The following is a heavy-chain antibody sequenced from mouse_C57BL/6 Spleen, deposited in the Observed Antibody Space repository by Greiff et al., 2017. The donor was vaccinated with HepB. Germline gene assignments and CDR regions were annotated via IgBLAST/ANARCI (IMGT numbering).Heavy chain of an antibody. V-gene: IGHV5-4*01. Sequence: DVKLVESGGGLVKPGGSLKLSCAASGFTFSSYAMSWVRQTPEKRLEWVATISDGGSYTYYPDNVKGRFTISRDNAKNNLYLQMSHLKSEDTAMYYCARDPTPTIITTVRAWFAYWGQGTLVTVSA. J-gene: IGHJ3*01. CDR2: ISDGGSYT. CDR1: GFTFSSYA. D-gene: IGHD1-1*01. CDR3: ARDPTPTIITTVRAWFAY.